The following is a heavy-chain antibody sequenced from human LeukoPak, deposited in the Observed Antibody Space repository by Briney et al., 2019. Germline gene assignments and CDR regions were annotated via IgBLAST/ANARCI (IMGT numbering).Heavy chain of an antibody. J-gene: IGHJ4*02. D-gene: IGHD3-10*01. CDR3: TRRHGSGSPDY. CDR1: GFTFSGSA. Sequence: GGSLRLSCAASGFTFSGSAMHWVRQASGKGLEWVGRIRSKANSYATAYAASVKGRFTISRDDSKNTVYLQMNSLKTEDTAVYYCTRRHGSGSPDYWGQGTLVTVSS. CDR2: IRSKANSYAT. V-gene: IGHV3-73*01.